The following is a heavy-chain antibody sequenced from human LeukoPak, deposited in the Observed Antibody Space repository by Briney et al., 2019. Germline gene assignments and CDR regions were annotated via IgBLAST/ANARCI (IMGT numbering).Heavy chain of an antibody. CDR2: IYSSGST. J-gene: IGHJ4*02. Sequence: TPGGSLRLSCTASAFAFSSFSMNWIRQPPGKGLEWIGSIYSSGSTYYNPSLKSRVTISVDTSKNQFSLKLSSVTAADTAVYYCATRYYDILTGYYSLDYWGQGTLVTVSS. V-gene: IGHV4-39*01. CDR3: ATRYYDILTGYYSLDY. D-gene: IGHD3-9*01. CDR1: AFAFSSFSMN.